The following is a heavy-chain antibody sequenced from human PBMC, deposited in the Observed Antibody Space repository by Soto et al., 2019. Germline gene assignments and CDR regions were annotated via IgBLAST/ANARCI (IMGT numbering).Heavy chain of an antibody. V-gene: IGHV1-18*01. CDR2: ISAYNGNT. CDR1: GYTFTSYG. J-gene: IGHJ4*02. Sequence: QVQLLQSGAAVKKPWASVKVSCKASGYTFTSYGISWVRQAPGQGLEWMGWISAYNGNTNFAQKLQGRVTMTTNTSTSTADMELRSRRSDDTAVYYCARDSPPVDYWGQGTLVTVSA. CDR3: ARDSPPVDY.